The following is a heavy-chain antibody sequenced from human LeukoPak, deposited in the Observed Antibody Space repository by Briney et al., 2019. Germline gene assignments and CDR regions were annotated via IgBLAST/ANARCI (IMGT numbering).Heavy chain of an antibody. D-gene: IGHD1-14*01. CDR1: GFSIRTYA. V-gene: IGHV3-30*02. J-gene: IGHJ5*02. CDR2: IRSDGSKK. CDR3: AKDPGYKGSSSGTFAP. Sequence: GGPLRLSCAASGFSIRTYAMHWVRQAPGKGLEWVAFIRSDGSKKYNEDSVKGRFTISRDNSRNTLDLQMSSLRAEDTAFFSCAKDPGYKGSSSGTFAPWGQGTLVTVS.